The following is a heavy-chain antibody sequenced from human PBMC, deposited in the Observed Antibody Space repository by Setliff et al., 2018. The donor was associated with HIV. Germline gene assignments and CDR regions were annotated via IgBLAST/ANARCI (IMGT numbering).Heavy chain of an antibody. V-gene: IGHV1-2*06. CDR3: ARRGRQQSDAFYI. CDR2: INPNSGDT. Sequence: ASGKVSCRASGYTFTGYYVHWVRQAPGQGLEWVGRINPNSGDTNYAQKCQGRVTMTRDTSISTAYMELSRLRSDDTSVYYCARRGRQQSDAFYIWGQGTMVTVSS. J-gene: IGHJ3*02. D-gene: IGHD6-13*01. CDR1: GYTFTGYY.